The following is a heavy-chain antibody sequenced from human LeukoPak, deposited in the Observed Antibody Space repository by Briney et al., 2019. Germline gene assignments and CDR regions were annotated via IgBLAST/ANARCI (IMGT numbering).Heavy chain of an antibody. Sequence: SVKVSCKASGGTSSSYAISWVRQAPGQGLEWMGGIIPIFGTANYAQKFQGRVTITADESTSTAYMELSSLRSEDTAVYYCASSNEPAATDYYYYGMDVWGKGTTVTVSS. D-gene: IGHD2-2*01. CDR1: GGTSSSYA. CDR2: IIPIFGTA. CDR3: ASSNEPAATDYYYYGMDV. J-gene: IGHJ6*04. V-gene: IGHV1-69*13.